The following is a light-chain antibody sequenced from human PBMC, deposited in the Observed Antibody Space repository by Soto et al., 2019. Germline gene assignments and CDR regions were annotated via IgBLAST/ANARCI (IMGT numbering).Light chain of an antibody. Sequence: DIQMTQSPSTLYGYVGDRVTITCRASQTISSWLAWYQQKPGKAPKLLIYKASTLKSGVPSRFSGSGSGTEFTLTISSLQPDDFATYYCQHYNSYSEPFGQGTKVDIK. CDR2: KAS. J-gene: IGKJ1*01. CDR1: QTISSW. CDR3: QHYNSYSEP. V-gene: IGKV1-5*03.